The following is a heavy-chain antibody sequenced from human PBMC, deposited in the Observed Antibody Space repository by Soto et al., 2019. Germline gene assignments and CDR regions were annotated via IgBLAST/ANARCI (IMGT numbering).Heavy chain of an antibody. CDR1: GGTFSSYT. V-gene: IGHV1-69*02. J-gene: IGHJ4*02. D-gene: IGHD3-22*01. CDR3: ARLQGNSGYYYY. Sequence: GASVKVSCKASGGTFSSYTISWVRQAPGQGLEWMGRIIPILGIANYAQEFQGRVTMTTDTSTGTAYMELGSLRSDDTAVYYCARLQGNSGYYYYWGQGTLVTVSS. CDR2: IIPILGIA.